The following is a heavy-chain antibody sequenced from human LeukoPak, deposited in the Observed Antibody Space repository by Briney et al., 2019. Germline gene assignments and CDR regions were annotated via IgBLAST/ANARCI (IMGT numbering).Heavy chain of an antibody. Sequence: GGALRLSCTASGFTFSNNYMSWVRQTPGKGLEWVSIIFSLGSTYYSDSVKGRFTISRDNTKNSLYLQMNSLRAEDTAVYYCARALDSSSSRYQAFEYWGQGTLVTVSS. J-gene: IGHJ4*02. CDR1: GFTFSNNY. D-gene: IGHD2-2*01. V-gene: IGHV3-66*01. CDR3: ARALDSSSSRYQAFEY. CDR2: IFSLGST.